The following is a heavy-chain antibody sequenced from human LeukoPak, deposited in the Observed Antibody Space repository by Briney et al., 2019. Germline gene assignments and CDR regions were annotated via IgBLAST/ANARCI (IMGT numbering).Heavy chain of an antibody. Sequence: ASVKVSCMASGYTFTSYGISWVRQAPGQGLEWMGWISAYNGNTNYAQKLQGRVTMTTDTSTSTAYMELRSLRSDDTAVYYCAREFYDSSGAFWFDPWGQRTLVTVSS. V-gene: IGHV1-18*01. CDR3: AREFYDSSGAFWFDP. CDR1: GYTFTSYG. J-gene: IGHJ5*02. D-gene: IGHD3-22*01. CDR2: ISAYNGNT.